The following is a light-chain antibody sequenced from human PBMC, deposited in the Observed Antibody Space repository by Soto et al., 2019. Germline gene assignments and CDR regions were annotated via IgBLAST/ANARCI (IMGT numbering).Light chain of an antibody. CDR3: QQYQGT. J-gene: IGKJ1*01. CDR2: DAS. Sequence: DIKMTQSPSTLSAFVGDRVTLTGRASQSISSWLAWYQQKPGKAPKLLIYDASSLESGVPSRFSGSGSGTEFTLTISSLQPDDFATYYCQQYQGTFGQGTKVDIK. V-gene: IGKV1-5*01. CDR1: QSISSW.